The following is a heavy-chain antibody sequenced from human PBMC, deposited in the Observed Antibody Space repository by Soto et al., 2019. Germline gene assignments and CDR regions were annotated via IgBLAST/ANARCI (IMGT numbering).Heavy chain of an antibody. CDR1: GVTLTDVW. CDR2: IRSKSDGGTT. V-gene: IGHV3-15*07. D-gene: IGHD3-16*01. CDR3: SHGYAQSFNS. J-gene: IGHJ4*02. Sequence: EVQLVESGGNLVKPGGSLRLSYVVSGVTLTDVWMNWVRQAPGKGLEWVGRIRSKSDGGTTDYAAPVKGRFTVSRDDSKNTLFLQMSSLKSEDTAVYSCSHGYAQSFNSWGQGTLVTVSS.